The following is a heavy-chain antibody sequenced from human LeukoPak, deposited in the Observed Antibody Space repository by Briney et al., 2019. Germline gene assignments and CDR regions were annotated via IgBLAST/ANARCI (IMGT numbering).Heavy chain of an antibody. CDR2: IYLSGTT. D-gene: IGHD4-17*01. V-gene: IGHV4-39*01. J-gene: IGHJ3*02. CDR3: ARVEYGSFDI. Sequence: SETLSLTCTISGGSISSRGYYWGWLRQSPGKGLEWIGNIYLSGTTYYNPSFKSRITISVDTSKNQLSLSLSSMTAADTAVYYCARVEYGSFDIWGQGTMVTVSS. CDR1: GGSISSRGYY.